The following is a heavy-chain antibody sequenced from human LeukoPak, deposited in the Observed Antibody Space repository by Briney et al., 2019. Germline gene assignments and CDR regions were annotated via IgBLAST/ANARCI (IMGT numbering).Heavy chain of an antibody. CDR1: GDSVSSDNYY. D-gene: IGHD3-9*01. Sequence: SETLSLTCTVSGDSVSSDNYYWGWIRQPPGKGLEWIGSIYYSGSTYYNPSLKSRVTISVDASKNQFSLKLSSVTAADTAVYYCARHRGNYDILTGYRPDAFDIWGQGTMVTVSS. J-gene: IGHJ3*02. V-gene: IGHV4-39*01. CDR2: IYYSGST. CDR3: ARHRGNYDILTGYRPDAFDI.